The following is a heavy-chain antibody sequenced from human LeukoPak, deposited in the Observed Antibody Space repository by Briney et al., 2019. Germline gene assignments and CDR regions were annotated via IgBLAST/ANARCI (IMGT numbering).Heavy chain of an antibody. CDR2: IYYSGST. CDR3: AREYNYYDSSGWDAFEI. Sequence: SETLSLTCTVSGGSISTYYWNWIRQPPGQGLEWIGYIYYSGSTNYNPSLTGRVTISVDTSKNQFSLKLSSVTAADTAVYYCAREYNYYDSSGWDAFEIWGQGTMVTVSS. CDR1: GGSISTYY. V-gene: IGHV4-59*01. D-gene: IGHD3-22*01. J-gene: IGHJ3*02.